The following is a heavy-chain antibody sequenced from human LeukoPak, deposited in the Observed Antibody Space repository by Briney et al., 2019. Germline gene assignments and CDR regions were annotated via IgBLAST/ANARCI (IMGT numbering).Heavy chain of an antibody. CDR2: IKQDGSEK. D-gene: IGHD3-3*01. CDR3: ARGYYDFWSGYYNPYFDY. V-gene: IGHV3-7*01. CDR1: GFTFSSYW. Sequence: GGSLRLSCAASGFTFSSYWMSWVRQAPGKGLEWVANIKQDGSEKYYVDSVKGRFTISRDNAKNSLYLRMNSLRAEDTAVYYCARGYYDFWSGYYNPYFDYWGQGTLVTVSS. J-gene: IGHJ4*02.